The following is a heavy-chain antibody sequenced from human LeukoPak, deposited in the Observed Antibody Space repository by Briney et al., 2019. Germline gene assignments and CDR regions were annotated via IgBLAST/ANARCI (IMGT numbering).Heavy chain of an antibody. J-gene: IGHJ5*02. CDR1: GGSIRSHS. Sequence: SETLSLTCTVSGGSIRSHSWSWISQPPGKGLEWIGYIYYSGSTNYNPSLKRRVAISVDTSKSQFSLKLSSVTAADTAVYYCARHGSRYNWNGSWFDPWGQGTLVTVSS. V-gene: IGHV4-59*08. CDR3: ARHGSRYNWNGSWFDP. CDR2: IYYSGST. D-gene: IGHD1-20*01.